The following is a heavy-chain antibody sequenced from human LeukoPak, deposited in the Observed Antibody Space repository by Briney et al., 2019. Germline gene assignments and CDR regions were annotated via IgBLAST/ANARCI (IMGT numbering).Heavy chain of an antibody. CDR3: ARDGSGWYDVFDI. V-gene: IGHV4-59*01. Sequence: SETLSLTCTVSGGSISSYYWSWLRQPPGKGLEWIVYIYNSGSTNYNPSLKSRVTISVDTSKNQFSLKLISVTAADTAVYYCARDGSGWYDVFDIWGQGTMVTVSS. D-gene: IGHD6-19*01. CDR1: GGSISSYY. J-gene: IGHJ3*02. CDR2: IYNSGST.